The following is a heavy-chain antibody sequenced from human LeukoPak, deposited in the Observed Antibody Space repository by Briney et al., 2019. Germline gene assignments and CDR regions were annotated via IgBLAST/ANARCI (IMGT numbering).Heavy chain of an antibody. Sequence: GGSLRLSCAISGFTAGGYAMNWVRQAPGKGLEWVSSISWSGSYIYYADSVRGRFTISRDNAKSSVYLQMDSLRAEDTAVYYCAKDAQYGDEYFDYWGQGTLVTVSS. CDR3: AKDAQYGDEYFDY. V-gene: IGHV3-21*01. D-gene: IGHD4-17*01. J-gene: IGHJ4*02. CDR1: GFTAGGYA. CDR2: ISWSGSYI.